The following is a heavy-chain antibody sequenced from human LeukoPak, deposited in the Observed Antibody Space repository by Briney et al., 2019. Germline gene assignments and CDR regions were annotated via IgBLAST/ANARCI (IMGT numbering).Heavy chain of an antibody. CDR1: GCTFSSYA. V-gene: IGHV1-69*04. CDR3: ARDRVTTGPFDY. Sequence: GSSVKVSCKASGCTFSSYAISWVRQAPGQGLEWMGRIIPILGIANYAQKFQGRVTITADKSTSTAYMELSSLRSADTAVYYCARDRVTTGPFDYWGQGTLVTVSS. CDR2: IIPILGIA. D-gene: IGHD4-17*01. J-gene: IGHJ4*02.